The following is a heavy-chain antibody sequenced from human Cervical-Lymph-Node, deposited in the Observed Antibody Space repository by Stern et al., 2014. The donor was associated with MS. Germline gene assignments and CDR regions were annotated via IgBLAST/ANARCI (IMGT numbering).Heavy chain of an antibody. CDR1: GFSLSTSGMR. D-gene: IGHD1-1*01. CDR3: ARSYNWSPFDP. V-gene: IGHV2-70*04. CDR2: IDWDNTE. Sequence: QVTLKESGPAMVKPTQTLTLTCTFSGFSLSTSGMRVSWNRQPPGRALEWLARIDWDNTEFYSPSLRTRLTISKDTSRNQVVLVMTNMDPTDTATYFCARSYNWSPFDPWGQGTLVTVSS. J-gene: IGHJ5*02.